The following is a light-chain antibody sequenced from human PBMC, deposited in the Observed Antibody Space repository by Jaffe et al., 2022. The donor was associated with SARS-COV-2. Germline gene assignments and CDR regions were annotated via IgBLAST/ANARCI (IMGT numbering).Light chain of an antibody. CDR1: QSISNY. J-gene: IGKJ2*01. CDR3: QESYRTRT. CDR2: GAS. V-gene: IGKV1-39*01. Sequence: DIQMTQSPSSLSASLGDRVTITCRASQSISNYLNWYQQKPGKAPTLLIYGASSLRNGVPSRFSGSGSGTDFTLTISSLQPEDFAVYFCQESYRTRTFGQGTKVEIK.